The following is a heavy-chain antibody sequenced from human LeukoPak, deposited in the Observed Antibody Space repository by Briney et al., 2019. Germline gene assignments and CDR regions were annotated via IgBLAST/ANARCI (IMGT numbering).Heavy chain of an antibody. CDR1: GFTFSNYW. Sequence: PGGSLRLSCAASGFTFSNYWMSWVRQAPGQGLEWVASIKQDGNEKYYVDSVKGRFSISRDNAKNSLYMQMSSLRAEDTALYYRVRPSRISTSDFWGQGALVTVSS. CDR3: VRPSRISTSDF. J-gene: IGHJ4*02. CDR2: IKQDGNEK. V-gene: IGHV3-7*04. D-gene: IGHD6-13*01.